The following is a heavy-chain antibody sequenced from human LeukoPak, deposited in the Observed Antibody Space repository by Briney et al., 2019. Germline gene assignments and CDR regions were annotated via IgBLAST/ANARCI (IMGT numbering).Heavy chain of an antibody. D-gene: IGHD4-11*01. V-gene: IGHV3-30*18. CDR2: ISFDGNHE. Sequence: GRSLRLSCAASGFTFSSYGMHWVRQAPGKGLEWVAVISFDGNHEYYADSVKGRFTISRDNSRSTLYLQMNSLRAEDTAVYYCAKAAGSMTTVTIFDYWGQGTLVSVSS. CDR1: GFTFSSYG. J-gene: IGHJ4*02. CDR3: AKAAGSMTTVTIFDY.